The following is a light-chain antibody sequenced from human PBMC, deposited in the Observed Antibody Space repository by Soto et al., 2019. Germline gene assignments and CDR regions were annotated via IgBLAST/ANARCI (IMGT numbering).Light chain of an antibody. CDR3: QQSFTSART. Sequence: DIQVTQSPSSLSASVGERVTITCRASQTIKSYLNWYQLTPGKAPKLLIFAASSLKSGVPSRFSGHGSATDFTLTINDLQPEDFATYDCQQSFTSARTFGPGTRLEIK. CDR2: AAS. V-gene: IGKV1-39*01. J-gene: IGKJ2*01. CDR1: QTIKSY.